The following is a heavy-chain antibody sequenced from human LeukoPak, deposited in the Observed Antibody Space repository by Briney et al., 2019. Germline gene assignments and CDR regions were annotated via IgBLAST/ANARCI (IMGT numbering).Heavy chain of an antibody. J-gene: IGHJ4*02. CDR1: GFTFSDYY. V-gene: IGHV3-15*01. D-gene: IGHD1-1*01. CDR3: ATDRRDWSPRD. CDR2: IKSKTDGGTT. Sequence: KPGGSLRLSCAASGFTFSDYYMSWIRQAPGKGLEWVGRIKSKTDGGTTDYAAPVKGRFTISRDDSKNTLYLQMNILKTEDTAVYYCATDRRDWSPRDWGQGTLVTVSS.